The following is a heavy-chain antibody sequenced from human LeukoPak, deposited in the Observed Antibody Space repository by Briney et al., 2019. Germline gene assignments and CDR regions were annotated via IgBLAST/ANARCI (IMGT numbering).Heavy chain of an antibody. J-gene: IGHJ4*02. Sequence: PGGSLRLSCAVSGFTFSSYAMHWVRQAPGKGLEWVAVISYDGSNKYYADSVKGRFTISRDNSKNTLYLQMNSLRAEDTAVYYCARGGGATINWFDYWGQGTLVTVSS. D-gene: IGHD1-26*01. CDR3: ARGGGATINWFDY. V-gene: IGHV3-30-3*01. CDR1: GFTFSSYA. CDR2: ISYDGSNK.